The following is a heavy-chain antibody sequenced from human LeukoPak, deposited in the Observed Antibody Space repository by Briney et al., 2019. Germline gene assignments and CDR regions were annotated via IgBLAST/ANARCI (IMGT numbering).Heavy chain of an antibody. CDR1: GYTFSTYG. CDR3: ARDLNYCATTSCSPGGY. D-gene: IGHD2-2*01. V-gene: IGHV1-18*01. J-gene: IGHJ4*02. Sequence: ASVKVSCKASGYTFSTYGISWVRQVPGQGLEWMGWISGNNGHTNYAQSLQGRLTMTADTSTSTVYMELRSLRSGDTAVYYCARDLNYCATTSCSPGGYWGQGALVTVSS. CDR2: ISGNNGHT.